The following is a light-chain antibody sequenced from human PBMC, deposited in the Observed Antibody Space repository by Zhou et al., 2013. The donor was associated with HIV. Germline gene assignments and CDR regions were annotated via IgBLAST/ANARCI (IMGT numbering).Light chain of an antibody. CDR2: AAS. CDR3: LQDFTYPRT. V-gene: IGKV1-9*01. CDR1: QGIASS. Sequence: DIQLTQSPSFLSASVGDRVTITCRASQGIASSVAWYQQKPGEAPKLLIYAASTLQSGVPSRFSGSGSGTEFTLTISSLQPEDFATYFCLQDFTYPRTFGPGTKVEIK. J-gene: IGKJ1*01.